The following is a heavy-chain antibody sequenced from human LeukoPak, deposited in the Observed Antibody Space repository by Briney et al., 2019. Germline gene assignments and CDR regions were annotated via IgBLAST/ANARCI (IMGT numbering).Heavy chain of an antibody. Sequence: GSLRLSCAASGFTFSSYGMHWVRQAPGKGLEWVAVISYDGSNKYYADSVKGRFTISRDNSKNTLYLQMNSLRAEDTAVYYCAKSYGSYFDYWGQGTLVTVSS. CDR1: GFTFSSYG. V-gene: IGHV3-30*18. CDR3: AKSYGSYFDY. D-gene: IGHD1-26*01. CDR2: ISYDGSNK. J-gene: IGHJ4*02.